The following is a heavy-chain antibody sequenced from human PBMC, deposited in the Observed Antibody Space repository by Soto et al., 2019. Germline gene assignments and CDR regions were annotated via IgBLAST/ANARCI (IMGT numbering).Heavy chain of an antibody. V-gene: IGHV1-18*04. Sequence: ASVKVSCKASGYTFTSYGISWVRQAPGQGLEWMGWISAYNGNTNYARKLQGRVTMTTDTSTSTAYMELRSLRSDDTAVYYCAREAYDFWSGYYPSNYYYYGMDVWGQGTTVTVSS. CDR2: ISAYNGNT. J-gene: IGHJ6*02. CDR3: AREAYDFWSGYYPSNYYYYGMDV. CDR1: GYTFTSYG. D-gene: IGHD3-3*01.